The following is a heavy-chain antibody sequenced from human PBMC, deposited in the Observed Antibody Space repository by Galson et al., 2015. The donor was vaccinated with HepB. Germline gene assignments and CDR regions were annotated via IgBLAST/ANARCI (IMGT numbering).Heavy chain of an antibody. J-gene: IGHJ3*02. D-gene: IGHD3-10*01. V-gene: IGHV3-30*04. Sequence: SLRLSCAASGFTFRSYAVHWVRQAPGKGLEWVAAISFDGSDSFHADSVKGRFTISRDNSRNALYLQMNSLTAADTAVYYCARQAYYNLDSYYRDAFDIWGQGTMVAVSS. CDR3: ARQAYYNLDSYYRDAFDI. CDR1: GFTFRSYA. CDR2: ISFDGSDS.